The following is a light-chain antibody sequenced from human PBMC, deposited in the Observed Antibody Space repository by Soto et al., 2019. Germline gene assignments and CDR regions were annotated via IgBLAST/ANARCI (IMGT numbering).Light chain of an antibody. CDR1: QILLYNSNNKNY. V-gene: IGKV4-1*01. J-gene: IGKJ3*01. Sequence: DIVMTQSPDSLAVSLGERATINYKSSQILLYNSNNKNYLAWYQQKAGQPPKLLIYWASTRESGVPDRFSGSGSGTDFTLTISSLQAEDVAVYYCQQYFSIPPPLGSGTKVAIK. CDR2: WAS. CDR3: QQYFSIPPP.